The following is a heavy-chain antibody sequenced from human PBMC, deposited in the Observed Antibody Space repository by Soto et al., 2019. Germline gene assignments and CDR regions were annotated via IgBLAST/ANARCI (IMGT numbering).Heavy chain of an antibody. V-gene: IGHV3-23*01. D-gene: IGHD2-8*01. CDR1: GFTFGSYG. CDR2: ISSSGGST. Sequence: GGSLRLSCSASGFTFGSYGMTWVRQAPGKGLEWVSTISSSGGSTYYADSMRGRFTISRDNSKNTLYLQMTSLRAEDTAVYFCATQVCEVALRLYAIQHWGPGTILTVYS. J-gene: IGHJ4*02. CDR3: ATQVCEVALRLYAIQH.